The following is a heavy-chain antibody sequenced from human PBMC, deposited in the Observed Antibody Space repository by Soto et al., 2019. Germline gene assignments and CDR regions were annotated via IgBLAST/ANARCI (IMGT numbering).Heavy chain of an antibody. CDR1: GFTFSNYA. CDR3: AKDPYSGVLVPVAIGFDP. J-gene: IGHJ5*02. V-gene: IGHV3-23*01. Sequence: GGSLRLSCAASGFTFSNYAMTWVRQGPGKGLEWVSAISGSGGSAYYADSVKGRFTISRDNSKNTLYLQMNSLRADDSGVYYCAKDPYSGVLVPVAIGFDPWVSGTLFSGSS. D-gene: IGHD2-2*01. CDR2: ISGSGGSA.